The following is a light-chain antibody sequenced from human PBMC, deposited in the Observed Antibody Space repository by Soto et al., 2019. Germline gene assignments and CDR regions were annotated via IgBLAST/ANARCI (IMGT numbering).Light chain of an antibody. Sequence: EIVLTQSPGTLSLSPGERATLSCRASQSVSNSHLAWYQQNHGQAPRLLIYGASSRATGISDRFSGSGSGTDFTLTLSSLQPEDFALYYCQPYDMSLLFGGGTKVEI. CDR3: QPYDMSLL. CDR1: QSVSNSH. V-gene: IGKV3-20*01. J-gene: IGKJ4*01. CDR2: GAS.